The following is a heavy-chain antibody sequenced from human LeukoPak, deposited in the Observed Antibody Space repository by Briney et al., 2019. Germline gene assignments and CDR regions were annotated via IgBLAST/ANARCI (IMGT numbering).Heavy chain of an antibody. CDR2: MCGTAGCT. D-gene: IGHD3-22*01. CDR1: GFTFYMYA. V-gene: IGHV3-23*01. CDR3: AKDRPNFHENSGHYYRRDGDS. Sequence: GGSLRLSCQASGFTFYMYAMSWVRQAPGKGLEWVASMCGTAGCTFYPASVKGRFTISRDNSKNVLYLRMNSLTAEDTAIYYCAKDRPNFHENSGHYYRRDGDSWGQGTLVTVSS. J-gene: IGHJ5*01.